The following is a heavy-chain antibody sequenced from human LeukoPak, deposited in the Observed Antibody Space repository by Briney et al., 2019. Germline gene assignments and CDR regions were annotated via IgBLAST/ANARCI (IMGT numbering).Heavy chain of an antibody. Sequence: GGSLRLSCAASGFTFSSYVMHWVRQAPGQGLEWVAVISSDGSDKYYADSAKGRFTMSRDNSKKQLYLQMNSLRVEDTAVYYCAKGVRGVIAYYFDYWGQGTLVTVSS. CDR1: GFTFSSYV. CDR3: AKGVRGVIAYYFDY. V-gene: IGHV3-30*18. CDR2: ISSDGSDK. J-gene: IGHJ4*02. D-gene: IGHD3-10*01.